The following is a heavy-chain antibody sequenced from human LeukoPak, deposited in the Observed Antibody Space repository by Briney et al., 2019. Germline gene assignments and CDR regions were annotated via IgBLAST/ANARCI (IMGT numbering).Heavy chain of an antibody. CDR3: ARGITMIVVVMSYYMDV. V-gene: IGHV4-59*01. Sequence: SETLSLTCTVSGGSISSYYWSWIRQPPGKGLEWIGYIYYSGSTNYNPSLKSRVTISVDTSKNQFSLKLSSVTAADTAVDYCARGITMIVVVMSYYMDVWGKGTTVTVSS. D-gene: IGHD3-22*01. J-gene: IGHJ6*03. CDR2: IYYSGST. CDR1: GGSISSYY.